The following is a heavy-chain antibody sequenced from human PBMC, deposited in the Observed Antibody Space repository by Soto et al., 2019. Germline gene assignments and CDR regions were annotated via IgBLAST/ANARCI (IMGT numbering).Heavy chain of an antibody. V-gene: IGHV5-51*01. CDR1: GYSFTSYW. CDR3: ARLAASLDSGHADRYYYYYGMDV. D-gene: IGHD5-12*01. J-gene: IGHJ6*02. Sequence: GESLKISCKGSGYSFTSYWIGWVRQMPGKGLEWMGIIYPGDSDTRYSPSFQGQVTISADKSISTAYLQWSSLKASDTAMYYCARLAASLDSGHADRYYYYYGMDVWGQGTTVTVSS. CDR2: IYPGDSDT.